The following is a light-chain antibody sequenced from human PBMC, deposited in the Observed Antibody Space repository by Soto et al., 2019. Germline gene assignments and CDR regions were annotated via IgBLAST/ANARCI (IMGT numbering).Light chain of an antibody. J-gene: IGKJ5*01. V-gene: IGKV3-11*01. CDR3: QQNGRS. CDR2: AAS. CDR1: QSVSSY. Sequence: DIVLPQSAATLSLSPGERATLSCRASQSVSSYLAWYQQKPGQAPRLLIYAASTRATGISDRFSGSGSGTDFTLVISRLDPDDFAVYYCQQNGRSFGQGGRLAIK.